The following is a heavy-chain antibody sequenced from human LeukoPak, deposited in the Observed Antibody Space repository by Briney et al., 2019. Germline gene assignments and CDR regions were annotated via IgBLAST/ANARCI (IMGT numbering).Heavy chain of an antibody. CDR1: GGSFSGYY. CDR3: ARGRKGYYYGSGSYYRDHNWFDP. D-gene: IGHD3-10*01. J-gene: IGHJ5*02. CDR2: INHSGST. V-gene: IGHV4-34*01. Sequence: MASETLSLTCAVYGGSFSGYYWSWIRQPPGKGLEWIGEINHSGSTNYNPSLKSRVTISVDTSKNQFSLKLSSVTAADTAVYYCARGRKGYYYGSGSYYRDHNWFDPWGQGTLVTVSS.